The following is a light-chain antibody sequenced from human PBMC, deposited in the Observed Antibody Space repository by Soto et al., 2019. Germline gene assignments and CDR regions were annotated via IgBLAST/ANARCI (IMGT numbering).Light chain of an antibody. V-gene: IGKV3-20*01. CDR3: QQYGNSHQIT. CDR2: GAS. CDR1: QSVKNNY. J-gene: IGKJ5*01. Sequence: ESVLTQSPGTLSLSPGERATLSCRASQSVKNNYLAWYQQRPGQAPRLLISGASSRTTGIPDRFSGSGSGTDFTLTISRLEHEDFAVYYCQQYGNSHQITFGQGTRLEIK.